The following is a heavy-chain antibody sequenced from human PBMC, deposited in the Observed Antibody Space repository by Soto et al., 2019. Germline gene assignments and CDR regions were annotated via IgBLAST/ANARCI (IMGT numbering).Heavy chain of an antibody. Sequence: PGGSLRLSCAASGFTFSSYAMSWVRQAPGKGLEWVSAISGSGGSTYYADSVKGRFTISRDNSKNTLYLQMNSLRAEDTAVYYCAKDGYYDFWSGPPYGMDVWGQGTTVTVSS. CDR3: AKDGYYDFWSGPPYGMDV. J-gene: IGHJ6*02. V-gene: IGHV3-23*01. D-gene: IGHD3-3*01. CDR1: GFTFSSYA. CDR2: ISGSGGST.